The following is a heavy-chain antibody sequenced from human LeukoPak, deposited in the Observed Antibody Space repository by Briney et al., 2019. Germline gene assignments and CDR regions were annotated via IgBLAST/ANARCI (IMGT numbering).Heavy chain of an antibody. CDR1: GGSFSGYY. D-gene: IGHD2-2*01. CDR3: ARGRSVVVPAARGSPGYYYYMDV. J-gene: IGHJ6*03. CDR2: INHSGST. Sequence: SETLSLTCAVYGGSFSGYYWSWIRQPPGKGLEWIGEINHSGSTNYNPSLKSRVTISVDTSKNQFSLKLSSVTAADTAVYYCARGRSVVVPAARGSPGYYYYMDVWGKGTTVTVSS. V-gene: IGHV4-34*01.